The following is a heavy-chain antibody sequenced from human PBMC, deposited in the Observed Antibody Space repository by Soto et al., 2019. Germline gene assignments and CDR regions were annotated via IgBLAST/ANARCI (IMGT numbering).Heavy chain of an antibody. J-gene: IGHJ4*02. D-gene: IGHD3-10*01. CDR1: GFSFSSYW. CDR2: INQDATRQ. Sequence: GGSLRLSCAASGFSFSSYWMSWVRQASGRGLEWVANINQDATRQSYVDSVEGRFSISRDNAKNSVYLQMNNLRVDDTAVYYCARVGLFDGNKPITLEFWGQGTLVTVSS. CDR3: ARVGLFDGNKPITLEF. V-gene: IGHV3-7*03.